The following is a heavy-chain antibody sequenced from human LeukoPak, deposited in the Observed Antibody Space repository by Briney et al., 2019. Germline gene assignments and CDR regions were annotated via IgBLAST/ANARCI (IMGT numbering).Heavy chain of an antibody. CDR1: GFTFSSYG. D-gene: IGHD4-17*01. Sequence: PGRSLRLSCAASGFTFSSYGMHWVRQAPGKGLEWVAVIRYVGSDKYYADSVKGRFTISRDNSQNTMYLQMNSLRVEDTAVYYCARESDYALDYWGQGTLVTVSS. CDR2: IRYVGSDK. V-gene: IGHV3-30*12. CDR3: ARESDYALDY. J-gene: IGHJ4*02.